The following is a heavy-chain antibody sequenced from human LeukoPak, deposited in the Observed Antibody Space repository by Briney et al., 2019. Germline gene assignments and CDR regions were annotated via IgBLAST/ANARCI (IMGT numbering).Heavy chain of an antibody. D-gene: IGHD3-3*01. J-gene: IGHJ4*02. Sequence: PSETLSLACTVSSGSISSSSCYWGWIRQPPGKGLEWIGNIYYSGSTYYNPSLKSRVTISVDTSKNQFSLTLNSVTAADTAVYYCARLGTIFGVAYWGQGTLVTVSS. V-gene: IGHV4-39*01. CDR3: ARLGTIFGVAY. CDR2: IYYSGST. CDR1: SGSISSSSCY.